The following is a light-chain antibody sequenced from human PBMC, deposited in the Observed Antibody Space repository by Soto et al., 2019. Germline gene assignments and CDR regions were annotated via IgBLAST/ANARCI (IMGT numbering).Light chain of an antibody. CDR3: QQYGSSGT. CDR1: QSVSNNY. J-gene: IGKJ1*01. V-gene: IGKV3-20*01. Sequence: EIELTQSPGTLSLSPGDRATLSCRASQSVSNNYLAWYQQKPGQAPRLLIYGASNRATGIPDRFSGSGSGTDFTRTISRLEPEDFAVYYCQQYGSSGTFGQGTKVDIK. CDR2: GAS.